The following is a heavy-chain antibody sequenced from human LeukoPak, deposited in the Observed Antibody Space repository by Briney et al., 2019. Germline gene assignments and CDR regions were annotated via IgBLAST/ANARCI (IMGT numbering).Heavy chain of an antibody. V-gene: IGHV3-30-3*01. J-gene: IGHJ6*02. Sequence: PGRSLRLSCAASGFTFSSYAMHWVRQAPGKGLGWVAVMSYGGTYKYYADSVKGRFTISRDNAKNTLYLQMNSLRAEDTAVYYCARDAVDTANAVWGQGTTVTVSS. CDR1: GFTFSSYA. CDR3: ARDAVDTANAV. CDR2: MSYGGTYK. D-gene: IGHD5-18*01.